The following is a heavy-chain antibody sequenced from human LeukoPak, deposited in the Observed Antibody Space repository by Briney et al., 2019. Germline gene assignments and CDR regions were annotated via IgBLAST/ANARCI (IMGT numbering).Heavy chain of an antibody. CDR1: GGSFSGYY. Sequence: SETLSLTCAVYGGSFSGYYWSWIRQPPGKGLEWIGEINHSGSTNYNPSLKSRVTISVDTSKNQFSLKLSSVTAADTAVYYCARGGGGGVDYWGQGTLVTVSS. J-gene: IGHJ4*02. V-gene: IGHV4-34*01. CDR3: ARGGGGGVDY. D-gene: IGHD3-16*01. CDR2: INHSGST.